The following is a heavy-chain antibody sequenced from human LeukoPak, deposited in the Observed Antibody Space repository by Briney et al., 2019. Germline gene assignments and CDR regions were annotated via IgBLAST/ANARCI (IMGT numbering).Heavy chain of an antibody. CDR2: ISSSGSTI. CDR3: AREMGSGYITMVRGVILFPPFDY. V-gene: IGHV3-48*03. CDR1: GFTFSSYE. Sequence: PGGSLRLSCAASGFTFSSYEMNWVRQAPGKGLEWVSYISSSGSTIYYADSVKGRFTISRDNAKNSLYLQMNSLRAEDTAAYYCAREMGSGYITMVRGVILFPPFDYWGQGTLVTVSS. J-gene: IGHJ4*02. D-gene: IGHD3-10*01.